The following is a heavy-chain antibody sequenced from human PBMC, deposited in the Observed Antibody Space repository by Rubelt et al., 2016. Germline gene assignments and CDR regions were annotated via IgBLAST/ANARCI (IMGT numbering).Heavy chain of an antibody. D-gene: IGHD6-13*01. CDR2: FDGEDGET. CDR3: STADSSSWYDATDT. Sequence: QVQLVQSGAVLKKPGASVKVSCKVSGDTLSVFSIHWVRQAPGKGLEWMGGFDGEDGETVYAQNFQGRLIMTADTSTDTAYMELSRLTSADTAVYYCSTADSSSWYDATDTWGQGTMVTVSS. CDR1: GDTLSVFS. J-gene: IGHJ3*02. V-gene: IGHV1-24*01.